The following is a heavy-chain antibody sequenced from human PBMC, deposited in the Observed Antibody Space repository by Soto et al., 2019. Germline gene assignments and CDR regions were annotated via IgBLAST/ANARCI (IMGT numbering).Heavy chain of an antibody. J-gene: IGHJ6*02. Sequence: QVQLQESGPGLVKPSGTLSLTCAVSGGSISSSNWWSWVRQPPGKGLEWIGEIYHSGSTNYNPSLKSRVTISVDKSKNQFSLKLSSVTAADTAVYYCARAGDYYGSGSYYRYYYGMDVWGQGTTVTVSS. CDR3: ARAGDYYGSGSYYRYYYGMDV. D-gene: IGHD3-10*01. CDR2: IYHSGST. V-gene: IGHV4-4*02. CDR1: GGSISSSNW.